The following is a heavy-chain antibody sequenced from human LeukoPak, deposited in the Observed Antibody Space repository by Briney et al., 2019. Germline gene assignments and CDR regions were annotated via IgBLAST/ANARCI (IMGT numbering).Heavy chain of an antibody. J-gene: IGHJ4*02. CDR1: GFTFSSYA. V-gene: IGHV3-23*01. CDR2: ISGSGGST. D-gene: IGHD1-26*01. CDR3: ARVSDSGSYYVSPYYFDY. Sequence: PGGSLRLSCAASGFTFSSYAMSWVRQAPGKGLEWVSAISGSGGSTYYADSVKGRFTISRDNSKNTLYLQMNSLRAEDTAVYYCARVSDSGSYYVSPYYFDYWGQGTLVTVSS.